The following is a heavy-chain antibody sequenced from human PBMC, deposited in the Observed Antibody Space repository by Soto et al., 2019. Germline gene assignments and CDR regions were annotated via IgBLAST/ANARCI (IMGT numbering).Heavy chain of an antibody. CDR3: AGALGEMATI. CDR2: INPSGGST. Sequence: QVQLVQSGAEVKKPGASVKVSCKASGYTFTSYYMHWVRQAPGQGLEWMGIINPSGGSTSYAQKSQGRVTRTRDTSTSTVYMELSSLRSEDTAVYYCAGALGEMATIWGQGTLVTVSS. V-gene: IGHV1-46*01. J-gene: IGHJ4*02. D-gene: IGHD5-12*01. CDR1: GYTFTSYY.